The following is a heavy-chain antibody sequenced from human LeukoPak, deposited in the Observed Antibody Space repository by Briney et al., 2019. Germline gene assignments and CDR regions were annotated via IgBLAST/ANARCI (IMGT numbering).Heavy chain of an antibody. Sequence: GGSLRLSCAASGFTFSSSWMSWVRQAPGKGLEWVATIQPDGSEKYYVDFVKGRITISRDNAENSLYLQMNSLRAEDTAVYYCARDNYGDYQYWGQGTLITVSS. V-gene: IGHV3-7*05. D-gene: IGHD4-17*01. CDR1: GFTFSSSW. CDR2: IQPDGSEK. CDR3: ARDNYGDYQY. J-gene: IGHJ4*02.